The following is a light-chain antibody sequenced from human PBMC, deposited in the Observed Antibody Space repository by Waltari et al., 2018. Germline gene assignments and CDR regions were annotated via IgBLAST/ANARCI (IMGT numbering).Light chain of an antibody. Sequence: QAVVTQEPSLTVSPGGTVTLTCGPSTGPVTSGPYPHWFPQKPGQAPRPLIYDPTNKHSWTPARFSGSLLGGKAALTLSGAQPEDEAEYYCLLAYSGARVFGGGTKLTVL. CDR3: LLAYSGARV. CDR2: DPT. V-gene: IGLV7-46*01. J-gene: IGLJ2*01. CDR1: TGPVTSGPY.